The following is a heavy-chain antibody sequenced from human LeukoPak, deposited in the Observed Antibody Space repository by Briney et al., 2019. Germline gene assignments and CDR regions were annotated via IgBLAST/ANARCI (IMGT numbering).Heavy chain of an antibody. CDR1: GLTFSSYG. CDR3: AALYDILSRLAFDI. V-gene: IGHV3-30*02. CDR2: IRYDGSNK. D-gene: IGHD3-9*01. J-gene: IGHJ3*02. Sequence: GGSLRLSCAASGLTFSSYGMHWVRQAPGKGLEWVAFIRYDGSNKYYADSVKGRFTISRDNSKNTLYLQMNSLRAEDTAVYYCAALYDILSRLAFDIWGQGTMVTASS.